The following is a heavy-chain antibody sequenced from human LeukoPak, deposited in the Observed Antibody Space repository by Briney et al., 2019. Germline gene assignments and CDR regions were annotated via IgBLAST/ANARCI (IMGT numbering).Heavy chain of an antibody. Sequence: GESLKISCKGSGYSFTSYWIAWVRQVPGKGLEWMGIIYPGDSDTRYSPSFQGQVTISADKSISTAYLQWSSLKASDTAMYYCARRGGVEKYYYYYMDVWGKGTTVTVSS. D-gene: IGHD2-8*02. J-gene: IGHJ6*03. V-gene: IGHV5-51*01. CDR2: IYPGDSDT. CDR3: ARRGGVEKYYYYYMDV. CDR1: GYSFTSYW.